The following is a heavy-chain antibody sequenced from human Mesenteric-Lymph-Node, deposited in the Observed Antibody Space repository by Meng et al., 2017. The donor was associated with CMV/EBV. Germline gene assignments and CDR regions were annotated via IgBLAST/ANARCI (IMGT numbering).Heavy chain of an antibody. V-gene: IGHV4-34*01. D-gene: IGHD4-23*01. CDR3: ARHQRWLKSEGGFNY. CDR1: GGSFSGYY. J-gene: IGHJ4*02. Sequence: VQLQQWGPGLLKPSATLSLPCAGYGGSFSGYYWSWTRQPPGKGLEWIGEINHSGSTNYNPSLKSRVTISVDMSKNQFSLKLSSVTAADTAVYYCARHQRWLKSEGGFNYWGQGTLVTVSS. CDR2: INHSGST.